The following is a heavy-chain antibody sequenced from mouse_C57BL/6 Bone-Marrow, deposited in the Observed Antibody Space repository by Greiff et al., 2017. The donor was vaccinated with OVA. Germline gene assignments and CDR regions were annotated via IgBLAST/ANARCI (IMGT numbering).Heavy chain of an antibody. CDR1: GYAFTNYL. J-gene: IGHJ4*01. D-gene: IGHD2-2*01. Sequence: QVQLQQSGAELVRPGTSVKVSCKASGYAFTNYLIEWVKQRPGQGLEWIGVINPGSGGTNYNEKFKGKATLTADKSSSTAYMQLSSLTSEDSAVYFCALWLRLKAMDYWGQGTSVTVSS. V-gene: IGHV1-54*01. CDR2: INPGSGGT. CDR3: ALWLRLKAMDY.